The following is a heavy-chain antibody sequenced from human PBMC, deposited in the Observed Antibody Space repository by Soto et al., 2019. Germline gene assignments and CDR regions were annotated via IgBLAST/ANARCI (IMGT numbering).Heavy chain of an antibody. D-gene: IGHD5-12*01. CDR2: FIPILGLA. CDR1: GGTFSNST. V-gene: IGHV1-69*02. CDR3: ARFKLGDDY. J-gene: IGHJ4*02. Sequence: QFQLVQSGAEVRKPGSSVKVSCQASGGTFSNSTVTWVRQAPGQGLEWMGRFIPILGLANYAQKFRGRLTITADKSTTTAYMELRSLRSEDTAIYYCARFKLGDDYWGQGTLVTVSS.